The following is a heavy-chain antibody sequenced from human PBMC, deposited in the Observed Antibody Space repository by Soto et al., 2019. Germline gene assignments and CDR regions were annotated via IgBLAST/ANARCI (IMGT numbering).Heavy chain of an antibody. V-gene: IGHV3-23*01. CDR3: AKDTANDYGHFFDY. CDR1: GFNFSSYA. Sequence: GGSLRLSCAASGFNFSSYAMSWVRQAPGKGLEWVSAISGSGGSTHYADSVKGRFTISRDNSKNTLYLQMNSLRAEDTAVYYCAKDTANDYGHFFDYWGQGTLVTVSS. CDR2: ISGSGGST. D-gene: IGHD4-17*01. J-gene: IGHJ4*02.